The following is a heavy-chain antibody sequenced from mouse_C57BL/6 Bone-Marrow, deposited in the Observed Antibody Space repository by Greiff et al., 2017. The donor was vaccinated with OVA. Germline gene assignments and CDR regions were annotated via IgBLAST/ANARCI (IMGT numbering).Heavy chain of an antibody. CDR1: GYTFTDHY. D-gene: IGHD2-3*01. J-gene: IGHJ2*01. Sequence: VKLMESGAEVVRPGASVKLSCKASGYTFTDHYINWVKQRPGQGLEWIARIYPGSGNTYYNEKFKGKATLTAEKSSNTAYMQLSSLTSEDSAVYSCARDDGYSFENWGQGTTLTVSP. CDR3: ARDDGYSFEN. V-gene: IGHV1-76*01. CDR2: IYPGSGNT.